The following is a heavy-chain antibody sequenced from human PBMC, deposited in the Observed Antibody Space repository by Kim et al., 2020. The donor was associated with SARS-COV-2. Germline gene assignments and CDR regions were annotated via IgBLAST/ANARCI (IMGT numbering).Heavy chain of an antibody. CDR2: TYYSGIT. CDR3: ARHEPNSLWDYDFWSGSTPE. V-gene: IGHV4-39*01. CDR1: GGSVSTSSYY. J-gene: IGHJ4*02. D-gene: IGHD3-3*01. Sequence: SETLSLTCTVSGGSVSTSSYYWGWIRQPPGKGLEWIGTTYYSGITYYNPSLKSRVTISVDTSKNQFSLKLSSVTAADTAIYYCARHEPNSLWDYDFWSGSTPEWGQGTLVTVSS.